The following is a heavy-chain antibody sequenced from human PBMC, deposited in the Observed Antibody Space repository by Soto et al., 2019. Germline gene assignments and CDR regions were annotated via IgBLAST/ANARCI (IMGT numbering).Heavy chain of an antibody. V-gene: IGHV4-31*03. Sequence: PSETLSLTCTVSGDSISGGASSWSWIRQPPGKGLGWIANVYYSGSSYYNPSLKSRLTISVDTTKNQFSLQLKSMTAADTAVYYCAKLSCTSSTCYFPGWFDPWGQGTLVTVSS. J-gene: IGHJ5*02. CDR2: VYYSGSS. D-gene: IGHD2-2*01. CDR3: AKLSCTSSTCYFPGWFDP. CDR1: GDSISGGASS.